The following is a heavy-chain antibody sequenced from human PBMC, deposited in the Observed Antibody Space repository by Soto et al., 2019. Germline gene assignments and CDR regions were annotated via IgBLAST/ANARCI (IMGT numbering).Heavy chain of an antibody. CDR3: ASSVLVGYGLEGESD. V-gene: IGHV1-18*01. CDR2: ISAYNGNT. CDR1: GYTFTSYG. J-gene: IGHJ4*02. Sequence: QVQLVQSGAEVKKPGASVKVSCKASGYTFTSYGISWVRQAPGQGLEWMGWISAYNGNTNYAQKLQGRVTMTTDTSPSTANRELRSLRSVDTAVYCCASSVLVGYGLEGESDWGQGTLVTVSS. D-gene: IGHD2-8*02.